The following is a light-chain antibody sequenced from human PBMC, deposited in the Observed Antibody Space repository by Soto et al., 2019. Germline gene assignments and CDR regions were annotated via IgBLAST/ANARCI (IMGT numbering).Light chain of an antibody. V-gene: IGLV2-14*03. CDR1: SSDIGGYNY. Sequence: QSALTQPASVSGSPGQSITISCTGTSSDIGGYNYVSWYQQLPGKVPKLIIYDVSNRPSGVSDRFSGSKSGNAASLTISGLQAEDEADYYCSSYTGTGTLDVFGTGTKVTVL. CDR2: DVS. CDR3: SSYTGTGTLDV. J-gene: IGLJ1*01.